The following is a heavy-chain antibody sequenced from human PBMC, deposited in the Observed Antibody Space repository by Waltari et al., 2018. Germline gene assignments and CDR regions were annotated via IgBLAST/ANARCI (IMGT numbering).Heavy chain of an antibody. V-gene: IGHV3-43*01. CDR3: VKDIGGSDS. J-gene: IGHJ4*02. Sequence: EVHLVESGGAVVQPGGSLRLSGEASGIIFDDFTMHWVRQPPGKGLEWVSLISWDGDLTYYGDSVKGRFTISRDNSKDSLYLQMNSLRSEDTALYYCVKDIGGSDSWGQGTPVTVSS. CDR2: ISWDGDLT. CDR1: GIIFDDFT.